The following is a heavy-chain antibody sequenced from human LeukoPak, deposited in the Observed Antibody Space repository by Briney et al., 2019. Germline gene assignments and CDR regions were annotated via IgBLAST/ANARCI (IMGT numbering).Heavy chain of an antibody. D-gene: IGHD3-16*01. CDR1: GFTFSSYA. V-gene: IGHV3-23*01. CDR3: AKLGGGDHRAAPYYYYGMDV. Sequence: GSLRLSCAASGFTFSSYAMSWVRQAPGKGLEWVSAISGSGGSTYYADSVKGRFTISRDNSKNTLYLQMNSLRAEDTAVYYCAKLGGGDHRAAPYYYYGMDVWGQGTTVTVS. J-gene: IGHJ6*02. CDR2: ISGSGGST.